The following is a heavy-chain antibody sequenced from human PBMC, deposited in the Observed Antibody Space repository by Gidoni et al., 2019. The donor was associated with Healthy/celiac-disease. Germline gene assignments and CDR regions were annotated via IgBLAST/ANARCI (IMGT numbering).Heavy chain of an antibody. D-gene: IGHD2-21*02. Sequence: QVQLVESGGGVVQPGRSLRLSCAASGFTFSSYGLHWVRQAPGKGLEWVAVIWYDGSNKYYADSVKGRFAISRDNSKNTLYLLMNSLRAEDTAVYYCARGHIVVVTPREHAGDYYYYGMDVWGQGTTVTVSS. V-gene: IGHV3-33*01. J-gene: IGHJ6*02. CDR3: ARGHIVVVTPREHAGDYYYYGMDV. CDR2: IWYDGSNK. CDR1: GFTFSSYG.